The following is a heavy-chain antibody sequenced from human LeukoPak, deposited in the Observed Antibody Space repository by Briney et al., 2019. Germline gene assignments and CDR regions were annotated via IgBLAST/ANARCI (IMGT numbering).Heavy chain of an antibody. Sequence: GGSLRLSCAASGFTFSSYGMHWVRQAPGKGLEWVAFIRYDGSNKYCADSVKGRFTISRDNSKNTLYRQVNSLRAEDTAVYYCAKGNGYSYGRYYFDYWGQGTLVTVSS. CDR3: AKGNGYSYGRYYFDY. CDR2: IRYDGSNK. D-gene: IGHD5-18*01. V-gene: IGHV3-30*02. CDR1: GFTFSSYG. J-gene: IGHJ4*02.